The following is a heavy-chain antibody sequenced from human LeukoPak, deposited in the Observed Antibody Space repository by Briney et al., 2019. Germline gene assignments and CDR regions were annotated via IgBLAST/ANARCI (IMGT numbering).Heavy chain of an antibody. Sequence: SETLSLTCTVSGGSISSSSYYWGWIRQPPGKGLEWIGSIYYSGSTYYNPSLKSRVTISVDTSKNQFSPKLSSVTAADTAVYYCARKVASYFDYWGQGTLVTVSS. CDR3: ARKVASYFDY. CDR2: IYYSGST. J-gene: IGHJ4*02. V-gene: IGHV4-39*07. CDR1: GGSISSSSYY. D-gene: IGHD2-21*01.